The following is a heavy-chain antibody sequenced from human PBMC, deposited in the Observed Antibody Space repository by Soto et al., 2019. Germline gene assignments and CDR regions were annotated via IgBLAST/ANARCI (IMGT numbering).Heavy chain of an antibody. CDR1: GGSFSGYY. D-gene: IGHD3-10*01. V-gene: IGHV4-34*01. Sequence: SETLSLTCAVYGGSFSGYYWSWIRQPPGKGLEWIGEINHSGSTNYNPSLKSRVTISVDTSKNQFSLKLSSVTAADTAVYYCARALLWFGRQDGFDIWGQGTMVTVSS. CDR3: ARALLWFGRQDGFDI. CDR2: INHSGST. J-gene: IGHJ3*02.